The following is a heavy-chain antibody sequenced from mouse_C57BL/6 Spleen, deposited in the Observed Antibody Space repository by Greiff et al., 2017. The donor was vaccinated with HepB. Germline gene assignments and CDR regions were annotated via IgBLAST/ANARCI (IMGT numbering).Heavy chain of an antibody. V-gene: IGHV1-69*01. CDR2: IDPSDSYT. Sequence: VQLQQPGAELVMPGASVKLSCKASGYTFTSYWMHWVKQRPGQGLEWIGEIDPSDSYTNYNQKFKGKSTLTVDKSSSTAYIQLSSLTSEDSAVYYCARAVSYFDYWGQGTTLTVSS. CDR1: GYTFTSYW. CDR3: ARAVSYFDY. J-gene: IGHJ2*01.